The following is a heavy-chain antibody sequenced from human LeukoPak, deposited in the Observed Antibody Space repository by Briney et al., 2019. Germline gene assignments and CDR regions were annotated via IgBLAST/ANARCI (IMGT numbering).Heavy chain of an antibody. Sequence: GGSLRLSCAASGFTMRNHWMSWVRQAPGKGLEWVADIKQDGSEIHYVDSVKGRFTISRDNAKNSLYLQMNSLRVEDTAAYSCVRGESGIQENSFDIWGQGTLVTVSS. CDR2: IKQDGSEI. CDR3: VRGESGIQENSFDI. J-gene: IGHJ3*02. D-gene: IGHD2/OR15-2a*01. CDR1: GFTMRNHW. V-gene: IGHV3-7*03.